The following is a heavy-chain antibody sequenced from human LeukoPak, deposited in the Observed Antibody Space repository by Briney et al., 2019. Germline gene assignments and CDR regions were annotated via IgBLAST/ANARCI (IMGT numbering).Heavy chain of an antibody. CDR1: GGSISSSSYY. CDR2: IYYSGST. CDR3: ARGTPAPPNWFDP. Sequence: SETLSLTCTVSGGSISSSSYYWGWIRQPPGKGLEWIGSIYYSGSTNYNPSLKSRVTISVDKSKNQFSLKLSSVTAADTAVYYCARGTPAPPNWFDPWGQGTLVTVSS. J-gene: IGHJ5*02. D-gene: IGHD1-14*01. V-gene: IGHV4-39*07.